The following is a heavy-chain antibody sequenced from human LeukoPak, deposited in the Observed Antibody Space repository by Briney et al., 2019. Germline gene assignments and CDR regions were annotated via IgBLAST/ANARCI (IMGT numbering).Heavy chain of an antibody. CDR3: ASGASWDTAMVHFDY. V-gene: IGHV5-51*01. Sequence: GESLKISCKGSGYSFTSYWISWVRQMPGKGLEWMGIIYPGDSDTRYSPSFQGQVTISADKSISTAYLQWSSLKASDTAMYYCASGASWDTAMVHFDYWGQGTLVTVSS. CDR2: IYPGDSDT. D-gene: IGHD5-18*01. CDR1: GYSFTSYW. J-gene: IGHJ4*02.